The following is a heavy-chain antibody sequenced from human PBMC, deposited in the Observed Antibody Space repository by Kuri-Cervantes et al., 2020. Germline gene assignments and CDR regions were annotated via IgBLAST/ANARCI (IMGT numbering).Heavy chain of an antibody. V-gene: IGHV1-18*01. CDR2: ISAYNGNT. Sequence: ASVKVSCKASGYTFTSYGISWVRQAPGQGLEWMGWISAYNGNTNYAQKLQGRVTMTTDTSTSTAYMELRSLRSDDTAVYYCASSYSSSWYSSIRSYYYYYYGMDVWGQGTTVTVSS. CDR3: ASSYSSSWYSSIRSYYYYYYGMDV. J-gene: IGHJ6*02. CDR1: GYTFTSYG. D-gene: IGHD6-13*01.